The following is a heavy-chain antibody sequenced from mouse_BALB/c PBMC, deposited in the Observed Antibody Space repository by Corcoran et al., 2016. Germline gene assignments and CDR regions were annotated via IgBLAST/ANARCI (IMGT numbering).Heavy chain of an antibody. Sequence: EVQLQQSGAELVKPGASVKLSCTASGFNIKDTYMHGVKQRPEQGLEWIGRIDPANGNTKYDPKFQGKATITADTSSKTAYLQLSSLTSEDTAVYYCARGATVVDYAMDYWGQGTSVTVSS. CDR3: ARGATVVDYAMDY. J-gene: IGHJ4*01. CDR1: GFNIKDTY. CDR2: IDPANGNT. V-gene: IGHV14-3*02. D-gene: IGHD1-1*01.